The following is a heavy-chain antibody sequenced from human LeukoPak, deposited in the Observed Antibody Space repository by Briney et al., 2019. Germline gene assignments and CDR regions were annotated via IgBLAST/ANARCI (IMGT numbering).Heavy chain of an antibody. V-gene: IGHV3-74*01. CDR2: INTDGSST. D-gene: IGHD1-1*01. J-gene: IGHJ4*02. CDR3: ARGGLEPVDY. CDR1: GFTFTTFA. Sequence: QTGGSLRLSCAASGFTFTTFAMSWVRQAPGRGLVWVSRINTDGSSTSYADSVKGRFTISRDNAKNTLYLQMNSLRADDTAVYYCARGGLEPVDYWGQGTLVTVSS.